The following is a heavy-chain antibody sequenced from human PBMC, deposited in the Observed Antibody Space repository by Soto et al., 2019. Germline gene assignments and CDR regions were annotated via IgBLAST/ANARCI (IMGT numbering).Heavy chain of an antibody. D-gene: IGHD3-16*01. V-gene: IGHV3-33*01. Sequence: VHLVESGGGVVQPGRSLRLSCAASGSTFSYYGMNWVRQAPGKGPEWVAVIWYDGSIKYYAESVKGRFSISRGNSKNTLYLNMNSLRTEDTAVYYCARDGGSHGPSYFDSWGQGSQVIVSS. J-gene: IGHJ4*02. CDR1: GSTFSYYG. CDR3: ARDGGSHGPSYFDS. CDR2: IWYDGSIK.